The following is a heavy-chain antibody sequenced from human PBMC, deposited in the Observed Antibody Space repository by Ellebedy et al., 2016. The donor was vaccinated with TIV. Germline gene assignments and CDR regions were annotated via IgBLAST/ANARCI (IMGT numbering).Heavy chain of an antibody. CDR1: DYSISSDHY. Sequence: SETLSLTCTVSDYSISSDHYWVWIRQSPGKGLEWIGSIYYSGSTYYNPSLKSRVTISVDTSKNQFSLKLSSVTTADTAMYYCTRGGTSYSDYWGQGTLVTVSS. CDR2: IYYSGST. V-gene: IGHV4-38-2*02. D-gene: IGHD1-1*01. J-gene: IGHJ4*02. CDR3: TRGGTSYSDY.